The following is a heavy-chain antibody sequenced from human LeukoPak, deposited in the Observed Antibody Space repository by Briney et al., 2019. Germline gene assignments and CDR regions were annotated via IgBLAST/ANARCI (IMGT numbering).Heavy chain of an antibody. D-gene: IGHD3-9*01. V-gene: IGHV3-53*05. Sequence: GGSLRLSCAASGFTVSSNYMTWVRQAPGKGLEWVSVIYSGGGTYYADSVKGRFTISRDNSKNTLYLQMNSLRAEDTAVYYCANGPQYNTLTGYYKVRSHLDYWGQGTLVTVSS. CDR2: IYSGGGT. CDR1: GFTVSSNY. CDR3: ANGPQYNTLTGYYKVRSHLDY. J-gene: IGHJ4*02.